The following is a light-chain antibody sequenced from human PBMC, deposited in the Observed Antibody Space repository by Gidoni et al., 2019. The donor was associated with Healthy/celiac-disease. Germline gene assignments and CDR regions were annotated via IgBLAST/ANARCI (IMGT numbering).Light chain of an antibody. CDR2: AAS. V-gene: IGKV1-39*01. CDR1: QSISSY. CDR3: QHQA. J-gene: IGKJ1*01. Sequence: DIQMTQSPSSLSASVGDRVTITCRASQSISSYLNWYQQKPGKAPKLLIYAASSLQSGVPSRFSGSGSGTDFTLTISSLQPEDFATYYCQHQAFXQXTKAEIK.